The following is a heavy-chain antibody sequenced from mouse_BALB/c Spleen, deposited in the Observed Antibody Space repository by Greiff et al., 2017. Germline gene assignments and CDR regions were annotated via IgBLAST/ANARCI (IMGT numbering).Heavy chain of an antibody. CDR3: ARDAMIGAMDY. Sequence: EVQLVESGGGLVQPGGSLRLSCATSGFTFTDYYMSWVRQPPGKALEWLGFIRNKANDYTTEYSASVKGRFIVSRDTSQSILYLQMNALRAEDTAIYYCARDAMIGAMDYWGQGTSVTVSS. V-gene: IGHV7-3*02. D-gene: IGHD2-4*01. J-gene: IGHJ4*01. CDR1: GFTFTDYY. CDR2: IRNKANDYTT.